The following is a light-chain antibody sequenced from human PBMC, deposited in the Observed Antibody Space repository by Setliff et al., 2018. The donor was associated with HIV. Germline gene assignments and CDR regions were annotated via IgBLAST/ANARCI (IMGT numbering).Light chain of an antibody. CDR3: SSYTSRTPLYV. V-gene: IGLV2-14*03. CDR1: SSDVGDYNY. CDR2: DAS. J-gene: IGLJ1*01. Sequence: SALTQPASVSGSPGQSITISCTGTSSDVGDYNYVSWYQQHPGKAPKLMISDASNRPSGVSNRFSGSKSGNTASLTISGLQAEDEADYYCSSYTSRTPLYVFGTGTKVTVL.